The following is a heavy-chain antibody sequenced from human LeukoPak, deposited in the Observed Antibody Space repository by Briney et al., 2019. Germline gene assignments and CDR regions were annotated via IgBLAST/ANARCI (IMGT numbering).Heavy chain of an antibody. CDR1: GFTFSSYS. D-gene: IGHD5-24*01. V-gene: IGHV3-48*01. CDR2: ISSSSSTI. Sequence: GGSLRLSCAASGFTFSSYSMNWVRQAPGKGLEWVSYISSSSSTIYYADSVKGRFTISRDNAKNSLYLQMNSLRAEDTAVYYCARAWLQPTFDYWGQGTLVTVSS. J-gene: IGHJ4*02. CDR3: ARAWLQPTFDY.